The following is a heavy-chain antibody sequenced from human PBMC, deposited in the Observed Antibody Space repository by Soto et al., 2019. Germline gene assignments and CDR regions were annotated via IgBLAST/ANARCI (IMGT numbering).Heavy chain of an antibody. CDR1: GYTFTGYY. Sequence: ASVKVSCKASGYTFTGYYMHWVRQAPGQGFEWMGWINPNSGGTNYAQKFQGRVTMTRDTSISTAYMELSRLRSDDTAVYYCARAPVWPRAPNWFDPWGQGTLVTVSS. CDR3: ARAPVWPRAPNWFDP. CDR2: INPNSGGT. J-gene: IGHJ5*02. V-gene: IGHV1-2*02.